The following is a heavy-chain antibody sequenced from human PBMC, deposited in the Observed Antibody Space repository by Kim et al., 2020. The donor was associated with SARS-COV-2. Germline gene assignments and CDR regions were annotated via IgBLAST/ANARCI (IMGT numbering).Heavy chain of an antibody. D-gene: IGHD2-2*01. Sequence: GGSLRLSCAASGFTFSDYYMSWIRQAPGKGLEWVSYISSSSSYTNYADSVKGRFTISRDNAKNSLYLQMNSLRAEDTAVYYCARGYCSSTSCPYYYYGMDVWGQGTTVTVSS. J-gene: IGHJ6*02. V-gene: IGHV3-11*06. CDR3: ARGYCSSTSCPYYYYGMDV. CDR1: GFTFSDYY. CDR2: ISSSSSYT.